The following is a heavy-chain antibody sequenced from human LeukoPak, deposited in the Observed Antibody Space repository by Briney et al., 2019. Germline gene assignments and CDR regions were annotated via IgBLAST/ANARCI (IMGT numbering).Heavy chain of an antibody. CDR2: ISAQHGQT. V-gene: IGHV1-18*01. D-gene: IGHD5-12*01. Sequence: ASVKVSCKTSGYSENFYGITWVRQVAGQGLEWMGWISAQHGQTEYAPNSQDGVTMTTDTYTNTAYMELRSLRAEDTAVYYCAKDPVVATMRYYSDYWGQGTLVAVSS. J-gene: IGHJ4*02. CDR3: AKDPVVATMRYYSDY. CDR1: GYSENFYG.